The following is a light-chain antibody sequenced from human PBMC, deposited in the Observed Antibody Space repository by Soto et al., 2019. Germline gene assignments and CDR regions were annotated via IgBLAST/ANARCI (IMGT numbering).Light chain of an antibody. CDR3: HQYNNWPPWT. CDR1: QDIGTS. J-gene: IGKJ1*01. CDR2: GAS. Sequence: DIQMTQSPSSLSVSVGDRVTITCRASQDIGTSLNWYHQKPGKAPRLLIYGASTRATGIPARFSGSGSGTEFTLTISSLQSEDFAVYYCHQYNNWPPWTFGQGTKVEIK. V-gene: IGKV1-33*01.